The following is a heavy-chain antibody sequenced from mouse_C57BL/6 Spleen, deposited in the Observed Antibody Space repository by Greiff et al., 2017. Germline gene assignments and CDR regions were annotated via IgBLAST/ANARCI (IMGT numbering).Heavy chain of an antibody. J-gene: IGHJ4*01. CDR2: IHPNSGST. D-gene: IGHD1-1*01. CDR3: AREELTYYGSSDAMDY. CDR1: GYTFTSYW. V-gene: IGHV1-64*01. Sequence: QVQLQQPGAELVKPGASVKLSCKASGYTFTSYWMHWVKQRPGQGLEWIGMIHPNSGSTNYNEKFKSKATLTVDKSSSTAYMQLSSLTSEDSAVYYCAREELTYYGSSDAMDYWGQGTSVTVSS.